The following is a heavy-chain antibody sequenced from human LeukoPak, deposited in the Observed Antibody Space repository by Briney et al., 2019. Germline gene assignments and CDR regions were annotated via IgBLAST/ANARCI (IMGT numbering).Heavy chain of an antibody. CDR1: GFTFSSYS. D-gene: IGHD5-18*01. CDR2: ISSSSSYI. CDR3: ARELQQLWRPIDY. J-gene: IGHJ4*02. Sequence: GGSLRLSCAASGFTFSSYSMNWVRQAPGKGLEWVSSISSSSSYIYYADSVKGRFTISRDNAKNSLYLRMNSLRAEDTAVYYCARELQQLWRPIDYWGQGTLVTVSS. V-gene: IGHV3-21*01.